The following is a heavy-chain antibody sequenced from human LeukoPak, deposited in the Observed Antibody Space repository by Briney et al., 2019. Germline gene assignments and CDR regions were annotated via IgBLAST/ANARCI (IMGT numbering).Heavy chain of an antibody. D-gene: IGHD5-18*01. V-gene: IGHV1-2*02. J-gene: IGHJ6*02. CDR3: ARSAMEDYYYYYGMDA. CDR2: ISPNSGGT. Sequence: ASVKVSCKASGYTFTGYYMHWVRQAPGQGLEWMGWISPNSGGTNYAQKFQGRVTMTRDTSISTAYMELSRLRSDDTAVYYCARSAMEDYYYYYGMDAWGQGTTVTVSS. CDR1: GYTFTGYY.